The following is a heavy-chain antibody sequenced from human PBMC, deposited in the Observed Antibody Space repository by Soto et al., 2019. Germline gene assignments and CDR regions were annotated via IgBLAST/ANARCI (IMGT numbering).Heavy chain of an antibody. CDR2: IKSNIDGGTA. CDR1: GFSFSNAW. D-gene: IGHD5-12*01. Sequence: EVQLVESGGGLVKPGGSLRLSCTGSGFSFSNAWMNWARQAPGKGLEWVGRIKSNIDGGTADYAAPVKGRFTISRDDSKSTLYLQMNSLKTEDTAVYFCTTDLISGGADYWGQGTLVTASS. J-gene: IGHJ4*02. V-gene: IGHV3-15*07. CDR3: TTDLISGGADY.